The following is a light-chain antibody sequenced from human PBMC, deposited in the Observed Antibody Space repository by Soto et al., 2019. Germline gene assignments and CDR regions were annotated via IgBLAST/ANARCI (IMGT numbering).Light chain of an antibody. CDR2: KAS. CDR1: QTINSW. CDR3: QQYKSYSSWT. Sequence: DIQMTQSPSTLSASVGDGVTITCRASQTINSWLAWYQQKPGKATKLLIYKASYLQSWVPSTFSGSGSGTEFTPTISSLQPDDFATYYCQQYKSYSSWTFGQGTKVDIK. J-gene: IGKJ1*01. V-gene: IGKV1-5*03.